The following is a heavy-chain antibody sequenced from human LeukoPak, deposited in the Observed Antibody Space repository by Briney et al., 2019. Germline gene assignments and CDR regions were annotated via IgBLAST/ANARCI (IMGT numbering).Heavy chain of an antibody. J-gene: IGHJ4*02. D-gene: IGHD4-17*01. CDR2: IYSGGST. Sequence: GGSLRLSCAASGFTFSNAGMSWVRQAPGKGLEWVSVIYSGGSTYYADSVKGRFTISRDNSKNTLYLQMNSVRTEDTAVYYCARRSYGDSDWGQGTLVTVSS. CDR1: GFTFSNAG. V-gene: IGHV3-53*01. CDR3: ARRSYGDSD.